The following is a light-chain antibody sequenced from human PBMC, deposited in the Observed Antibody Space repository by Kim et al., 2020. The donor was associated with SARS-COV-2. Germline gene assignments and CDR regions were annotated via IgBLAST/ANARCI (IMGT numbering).Light chain of an antibody. Sequence: QPATRNSTGDNEKDGDQGTAWQRQHQGHPTKLLSYRDNSRPSGIAERYSETRSGNIASLTISGLQPEDEADYYCSAWDSSLTAWLFGGGTKLTVL. J-gene: IGLJ3*02. CDR1: NEKDGDQG. CDR2: RDN. V-gene: IGLV10-54*01. CDR3: SAWDSSLTAWL.